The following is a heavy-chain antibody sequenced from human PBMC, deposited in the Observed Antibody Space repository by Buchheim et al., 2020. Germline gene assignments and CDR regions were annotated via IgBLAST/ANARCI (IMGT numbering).Heavy chain of an antibody. V-gene: IGHV3-74*03. Sequence: EVQLVESGGGLVQPGGSLRLSCAASGLTFSSYWMHWVRQAPGKGLVWVSRINTDASTTAYADSVKGRVTISRDNAKNKRYPQIDSLRAEDTAVYYCVRGGRYAGYDSQYWGQGTL. D-gene: IGHD5-12*01. CDR3: VRGGRYAGYDSQY. CDR1: GLTFSSYW. CDR2: INTDASTT. J-gene: IGHJ4*02.